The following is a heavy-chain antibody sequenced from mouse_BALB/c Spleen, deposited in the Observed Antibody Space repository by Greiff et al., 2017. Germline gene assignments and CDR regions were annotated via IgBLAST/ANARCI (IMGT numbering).Heavy chain of an antibody. CDR3: ARAGLLRPYYAMDY. CDR2: IYPGDGDT. J-gene: IGHJ4*01. CDR1: GYTFTSYW. D-gene: IGHD1-2*01. V-gene: IGHV1-87*01. Sequence: QVQLQQSGAELARPGASVKLSCKASGYTFTSYWMQWVKQRPGQGLEWIGAIYPGDGDTRYTQKFKGKATLTADKSSSTAYMQLSSLASEDSAVYYCARAGLLRPYYAMDYWGQGTSVTVSS.